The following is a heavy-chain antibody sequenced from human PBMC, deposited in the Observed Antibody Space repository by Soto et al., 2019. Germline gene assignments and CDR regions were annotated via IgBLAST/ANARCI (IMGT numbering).Heavy chain of an antibody. CDR2: TTPSGGDT. D-gene: IGHD1-26*01. J-gene: IGHJ6*01. V-gene: IGHV3-11*01. Sequence: QAQLVESGGGLVKPGGSLRLSCAASGFSFSEHYMSWIRQSPGKGFEWVSYTTPSGGDTFYTDSVKGRFTISRNNALRSEDLHVSSRKVDDTAVYYCEWGYYGLGVWGHGTTVTVSS. CDR1: GFSFSEHY. CDR3: EWGYYGLGV.